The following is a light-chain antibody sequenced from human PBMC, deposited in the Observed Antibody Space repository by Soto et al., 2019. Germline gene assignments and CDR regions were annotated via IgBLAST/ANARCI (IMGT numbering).Light chain of an antibody. CDR1: QNISVW. V-gene: IGKV1-5*01. CDR2: DAS. CDR3: QQYDSSSPT. Sequence: DIQMTQSPPTLSASVGDGVTITCRASQNISVWLAWYQQRPGKAPKFLIYDASSLETGVPSRFSGSGSGTEFTLTIRSLQPDDFATYYCQQYDSSSPTFGQGTKLEIK. J-gene: IGKJ2*01.